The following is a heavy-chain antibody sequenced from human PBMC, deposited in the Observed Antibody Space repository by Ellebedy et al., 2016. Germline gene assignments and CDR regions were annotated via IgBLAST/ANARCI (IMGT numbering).Heavy chain of an antibody. Sequence: GGSLRLXXAASGFTVSSKYMSWVRQAPGKGLEWVSVIYSGGSRDYADSVKGRFTISRDNSKNTLYLQMNSLRAEDTAVYYCAGRGEQGLGYWGQGTLVTVSS. V-gene: IGHV3-53*01. CDR1: GFTVSSKY. D-gene: IGHD3-16*01. CDR2: IYSGGSR. CDR3: AGRGEQGLGY. J-gene: IGHJ4*02.